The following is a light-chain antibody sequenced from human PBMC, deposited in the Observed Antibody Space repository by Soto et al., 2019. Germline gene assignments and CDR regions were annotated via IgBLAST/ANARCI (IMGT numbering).Light chain of an antibody. CDR2: GAS. J-gene: IGKJ2*01. CDR3: QQYGNSPPNT. Sequence: EIVLTQSPGTLSLSPGERATLSCRASQSVSSSYLAWYQQKPGQAPRVLIYGASSRATGIPDRFSGSGSGTEFTLTISRLEPEDFAVYFCQQYGNSPPNTFGQGTKVVIK. CDR1: QSVSSSY. V-gene: IGKV3-20*01.